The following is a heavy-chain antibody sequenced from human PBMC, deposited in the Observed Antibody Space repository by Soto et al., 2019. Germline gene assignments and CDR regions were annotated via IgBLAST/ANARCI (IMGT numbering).Heavy chain of an antibody. CDR3: ARTDCSSTSCYNYYYYGMDV. CDR1: GSTVTSYG. V-gene: IGHV1-3*01. J-gene: IGHJ6*02. D-gene: IGHD2-2*01. Sequence: ASVKVSCKASGSTVTSYGISWLRQAPGQRLEWMGWINPDNGDTKYSQKFLGRVTITSDTSATTADMELSSLRSEDSAVFYCARTDCSSTSCYNYYYYGMDVWGQGTTVTVSS. CDR2: INPDNGDT.